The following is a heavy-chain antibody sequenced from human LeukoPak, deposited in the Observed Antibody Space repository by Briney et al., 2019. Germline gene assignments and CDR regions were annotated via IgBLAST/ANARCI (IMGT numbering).Heavy chain of an antibody. D-gene: IGHD6-6*01. J-gene: IGHJ4*02. Sequence: PSETLSLTCTVSGDSISSGDYYWSWIRQPPGKGLEWIGYIYYSGNTYYNPSLQSRVTISVDTSKNQFSLKLSSVTAADTAVYYCARAYSSSVFDYWGQGTLVTVSS. CDR2: IYYSGNT. CDR1: GDSISSGDYY. V-gene: IGHV4-30-4*02. CDR3: ARAYSSSVFDY.